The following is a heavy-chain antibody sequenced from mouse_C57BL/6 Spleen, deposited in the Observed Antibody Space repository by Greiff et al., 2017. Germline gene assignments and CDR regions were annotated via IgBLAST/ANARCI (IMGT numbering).Heavy chain of an antibody. CDR3: ARMDGSSYVPFAY. CDR1: GYAFSSSW. Sequence: VQLQQSGPELVKPGASVKISCKASGYAFSSSWMNWVKQRPGKGLEWIGRIYPGDGDTNYNGKFKGKATLTADKSSSTAYMQLSSLTSEDSAVYFCARMDGSSYVPFAYWGQGTLVTVSA. J-gene: IGHJ3*01. CDR2: IYPGDGDT. V-gene: IGHV1-82*01. D-gene: IGHD1-1*01.